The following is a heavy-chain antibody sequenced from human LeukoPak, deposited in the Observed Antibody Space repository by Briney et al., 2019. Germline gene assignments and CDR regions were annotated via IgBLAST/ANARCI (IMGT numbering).Heavy chain of an antibody. J-gene: IGHJ4*02. CDR2: VSGGSSTL. Sequence: GGSLRLSCAASGFTFSSYSMNWVRQAPGKGLEWVSYVSGGSSTLYYADSVKGRFTIFRDNTKNSLYLQMSNLRAEVTAVYYCARWTREYYDTSGYNYWGQGTLVTVSS. D-gene: IGHD3-22*01. CDR1: GFTFSSYS. V-gene: IGHV3-48*04. CDR3: ARWTREYYDTSGYNY.